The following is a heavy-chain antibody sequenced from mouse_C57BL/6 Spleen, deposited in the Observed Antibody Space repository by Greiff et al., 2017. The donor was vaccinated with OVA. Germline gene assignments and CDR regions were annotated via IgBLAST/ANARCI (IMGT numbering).Heavy chain of an antibody. CDR1: GYTFTEYT. Sequence: VQLKESGAELVKPGASVKLSCKASGYTFTEYTIHWVKQRSGQGLEWIGWFYPGSGSIKYNEKFKDKATLTADKSSSTVYMELSRLTSEDSAVYFCARHEGSPLYYGNPMDYWGQGTSVTVSS. D-gene: IGHD2-1*01. CDR3: ARHEGSPLYYGNPMDY. J-gene: IGHJ4*01. V-gene: IGHV1-62-2*01. CDR2: FYPGSGSI.